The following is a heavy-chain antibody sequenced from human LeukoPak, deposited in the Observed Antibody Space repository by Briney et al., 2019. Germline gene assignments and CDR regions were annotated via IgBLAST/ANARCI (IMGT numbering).Heavy chain of an antibody. J-gene: IGHJ4*02. Sequence: PGGSLRLSCAASGFTFSDYWMHWVRQAPGKGLVWVSYIKTDGSSTSYADSVKGRFTIPRDSAKNTLYLQMNSLRAEDTAVYYCARTGDFDYWGQGILVTVSS. CDR1: GFTFSDYW. D-gene: IGHD7-27*01. V-gene: IGHV3-74*01. CDR2: IKTDGSST. CDR3: ARTGDFDY.